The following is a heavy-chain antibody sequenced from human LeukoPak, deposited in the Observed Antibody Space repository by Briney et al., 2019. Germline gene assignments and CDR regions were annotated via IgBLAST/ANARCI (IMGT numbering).Heavy chain of an antibody. CDR1: GFTFSSYA. D-gene: IGHD6-25*01. Sequence: PGGSLRLSCAASGFTFSSYAMSWVRQAPGKGLEWVSAISGSGGSTYYADSVKGQFTISRDNSKNTLYLQMNSLRAEDTAVYYCAKDSGYSSGWCVSWGQGTLVTVSS. CDR3: AKDSGYSSGWCVS. J-gene: IGHJ5*01. CDR2: ISGSGGST. V-gene: IGHV3-23*01.